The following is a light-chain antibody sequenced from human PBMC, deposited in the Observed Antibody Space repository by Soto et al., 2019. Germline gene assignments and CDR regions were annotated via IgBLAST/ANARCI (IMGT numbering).Light chain of an antibody. CDR3: QSYDNSLSNYV. Sequence: QSVLTQSPSVSGAPGQTVTISCTGSSSNIGAYYDVHWYQQVPGTAPKLLIYNNNNRPSGVPDRFFGSKSGTSASLAITGLQAEDEADYYCQSYDNSLSNYVFGTGTKLTVL. J-gene: IGLJ1*01. V-gene: IGLV1-40*01. CDR2: NNN. CDR1: SSNIGAYYD.